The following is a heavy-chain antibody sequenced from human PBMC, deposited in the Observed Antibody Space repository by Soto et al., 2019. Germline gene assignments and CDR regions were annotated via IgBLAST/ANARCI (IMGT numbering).Heavy chain of an antibody. CDR1: GDSFSSADYK. Sequence: QVPLQESGPGLVKPSQTLSLTCTVSGDSFSSADYKWIWIRQPPGKGLEWIGYIYSSGYTYNNPSLKSRLTMSVDTSKNQFFLKLSSVTAADTAVYYCARSSDYGAFDYRGQGTLVTVS. CDR2: IYSSGYT. CDR3: ARSSDYGAFDY. D-gene: IGHD4-17*01. V-gene: IGHV4-30-4*01. J-gene: IGHJ4*02.